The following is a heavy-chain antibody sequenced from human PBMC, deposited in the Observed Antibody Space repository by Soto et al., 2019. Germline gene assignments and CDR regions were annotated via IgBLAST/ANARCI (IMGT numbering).Heavy chain of an antibody. V-gene: IGHV3-21*01. D-gene: IGHD6-19*01. CDR1: GFTFSSYS. J-gene: IGHJ6*02. CDR2: ISSSSSYI. CDR3: ARDRAVAGTGYYYYYGMDV. Sequence: LRLSCAASGFTFSSYSMNWVRQAPGKGLEWVSSISSSSSYIYYADSVKGRFTISRDNAKNSLYLQMNSLRAEDTAVYYCARDRAVAGTGYYYYYGMDVWGQGTTVTVSS.